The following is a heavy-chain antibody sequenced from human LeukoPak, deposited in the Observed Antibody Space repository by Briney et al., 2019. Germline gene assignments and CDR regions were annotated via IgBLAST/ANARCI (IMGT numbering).Heavy chain of an antibody. D-gene: IGHD5-18*01. CDR1: GGSISSYY. J-gene: IGHJ4*02. Sequence: KPSETLSLTCTVSGGSISSYYWSWIRQPPGKGLEWIGYIYYSGSTNYNPSLKSRVTISVDTSKNQFSLKLSSVTAADTAVYHCAGDTANFDYWGQGTLVTVSS. CDR3: AGDTANFDY. V-gene: IGHV4-59*01. CDR2: IYYSGST.